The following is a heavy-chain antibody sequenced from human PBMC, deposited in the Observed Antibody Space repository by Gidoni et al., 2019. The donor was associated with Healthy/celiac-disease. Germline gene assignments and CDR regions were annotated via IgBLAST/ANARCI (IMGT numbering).Heavy chain of an antibody. V-gene: IGHV4-34*01. J-gene: IGHJ5*02. Sequence: QVQLQQWGAGLLKPSETLSLTCAVYGGSFSGYYWSWIRQPPGKGLEWIGEINHSGSTNYNPSLKRRVTISVDTSKNQFSLKLSSVTAADTAVYYCAKYYGSGSYYQNWFDPWGQGTLVTVSS. CDR3: AKYYGSGSYYQNWFDP. D-gene: IGHD3-10*01. CDR2: INHSGST. CDR1: GGSFSGYY.